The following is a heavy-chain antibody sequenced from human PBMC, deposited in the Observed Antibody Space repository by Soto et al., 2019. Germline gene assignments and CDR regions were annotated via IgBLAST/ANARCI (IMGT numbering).Heavy chain of an antibody. D-gene: IGHD1-7*01. V-gene: IGHV4-30-4*01. Sequence: KTSETLSLTCTVSGGSISSGDYYWSWIRQPPGKGLEWIGYIYYSGSTYYNPSLKSRVAISVDTSKNQFSLKLSSVTAADTAVYYCARGITGTALFDYWGQGTLVTVSS. J-gene: IGHJ4*02. CDR3: ARGITGTALFDY. CDR2: IYYSGST. CDR1: GGSISSGDYY.